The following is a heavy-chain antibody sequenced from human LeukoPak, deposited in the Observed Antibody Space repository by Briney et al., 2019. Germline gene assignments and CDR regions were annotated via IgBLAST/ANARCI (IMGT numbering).Heavy chain of an antibody. J-gene: IGHJ4*02. V-gene: IGHV4-4*02. Sequence: SETLTLTCAVSGGSFSSSSWWSWVRQPPGKGLEWIGENYHSGSTNYTPSLKSRVTISVDKSKNQLSLKLSSVTAADTAVYYCARGALTAVTYYFDYWGEGTLVSVS. CDR2: NYHSGST. CDR3: ARGALTAVTYYFDY. D-gene: IGHD4-17*01. CDR1: GGSFSSSSW.